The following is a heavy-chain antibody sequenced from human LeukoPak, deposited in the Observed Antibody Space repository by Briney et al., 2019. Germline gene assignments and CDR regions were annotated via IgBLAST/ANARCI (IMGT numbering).Heavy chain of an antibody. V-gene: IGHV3-30*18. CDR3: AKLSAVAGMGFDP. CDR1: GFPFSSYG. CDR2: ISYDGSNK. J-gene: IGHJ5*02. Sequence: GGSLRLSCAASGFPFSSYGMHWVRQAPGKGLEWVAVISYDGSNKYYADSVKGRFTISRDNSKNTLYLQMNSLRAEDTAVYYCAKLSAVAGMGFDPWGQGTLVTVSS. D-gene: IGHD6-19*01.